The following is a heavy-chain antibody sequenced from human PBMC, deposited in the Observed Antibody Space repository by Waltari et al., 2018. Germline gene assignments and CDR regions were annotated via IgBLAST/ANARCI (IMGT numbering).Heavy chain of an antibody. V-gene: IGHV4-59*11. D-gene: IGHD3-22*01. CDR1: GGSISSHY. Sequence: QVQLQESGPGLVKPSETLSLTCTVSGGSISSHYWSWIRQPPGKGLELIGYIYYSGSTNYNPSLKSRVTISVDTSKNQFSLKLSSVTAADTAVYYCARVPYDSSGYFDYWGQGTLVTVSS. CDR2: IYYSGST. CDR3: ARVPYDSSGYFDY. J-gene: IGHJ4*02.